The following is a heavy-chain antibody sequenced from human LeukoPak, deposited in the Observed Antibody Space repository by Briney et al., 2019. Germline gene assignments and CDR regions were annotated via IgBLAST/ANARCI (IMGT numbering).Heavy chain of an antibody. J-gene: IGHJ4*02. CDR2: INSAGSIT. D-gene: IGHD6-13*01. CDR3: ARGNYHDY. CDR1: GFTFSSYW. V-gene: IGHV3-74*01. Sequence: SGGSLRLSCAASGFTFSSYWMHWVRHAPGKGLVWVSGINSAGSITNHADSVKGRFTISRDNAKNTLYLQMNSLRAEDTAVYYCARGNYHDYWGQGTLVTVSS.